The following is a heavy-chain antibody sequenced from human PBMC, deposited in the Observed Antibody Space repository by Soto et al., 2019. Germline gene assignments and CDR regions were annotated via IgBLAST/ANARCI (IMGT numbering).Heavy chain of an antibody. J-gene: IGHJ6*02. Sequence: EVQLVESGGGLVQPGGSLRLSCAASGITFSSNWMHWVRQAPGKGLVWVSRISSDVSSTNYADFVKGRFTVSRDNVENTVSLQMNSLRADDTAVYYCARQVHYGLDVWGQGTTVTVSS. V-gene: IGHV3-74*01. CDR3: ARQVHYGLDV. CDR2: ISSDVSST. CDR1: GITFSSNW.